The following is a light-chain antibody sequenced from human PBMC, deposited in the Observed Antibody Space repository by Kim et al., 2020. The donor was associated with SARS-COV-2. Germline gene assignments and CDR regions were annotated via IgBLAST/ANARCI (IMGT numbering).Light chain of an antibody. V-gene: IGLV3-19*02. CDR2: GKN. CDR1: SLRSYY. CDR3: NSWDSSGNHWV. Sequence: SSELTQDPAVPVALGQTVRITCQGDSLRSYYASWYQQKPGQAPVRVIYGKNNRPSGIPDRFSGSSSGNTASLTITGAQAEDEADYYCNSWDSSGNHWVFGGGTQLTVL. J-gene: IGLJ3*02.